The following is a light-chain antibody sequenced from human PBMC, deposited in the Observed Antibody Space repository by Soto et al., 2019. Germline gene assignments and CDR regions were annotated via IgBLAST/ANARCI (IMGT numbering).Light chain of an antibody. CDR3: QHSDNWPPYT. V-gene: IGKV3-15*01. CDR1: QSISNN. CDR2: DAS. J-gene: IGKJ2*01. Sequence: EVVMTQSPATLSVSPGERATLSCRAIQSISNNLAWYQQKPGQAPRLLIYDASTRATGIPARFSGSGSGTDFSLTISSLQSEDFAVYYCQHSDNWPPYTFGQGTKLEIK.